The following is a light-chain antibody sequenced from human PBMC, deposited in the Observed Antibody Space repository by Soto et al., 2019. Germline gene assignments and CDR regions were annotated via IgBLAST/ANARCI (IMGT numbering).Light chain of an antibody. Sequence: IQMTQSPSSLSSSVGDTVTITSRASQVIRNDLVWFQQQPGKASKRLIYAASTLQSGVPSRFSGSGSGTEFTLTISSLQPEDFATYYCQQSYSTPLTVGGGGKAEIK. V-gene: IGKV1-17*01. CDR2: AAS. J-gene: IGKJ4*01. CDR3: QQSYSTPLT. CDR1: QVIRND.